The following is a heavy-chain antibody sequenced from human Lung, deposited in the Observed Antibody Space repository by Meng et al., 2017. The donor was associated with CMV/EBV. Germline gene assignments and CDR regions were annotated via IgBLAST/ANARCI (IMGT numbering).Heavy chain of an antibody. J-gene: IGHJ4*02. CDR2: IYHSGST. CDR3: ASFPPPGKQWLVTDY. V-gene: IGHV4-4*02. D-gene: IGHD6-19*01. Sequence: QGQLQESGPGLVKPSGTLYLTCAVSGVSISSSNWWSWVRQPPGKGLEWIGEIYHSGSTNYNPFLKSRVTISVDKSKNQFSLKLSSVTAADTAVYYCASFPPPGKQWLVTDYWGQGTLVTVSS. CDR1: GVSISSSNW.